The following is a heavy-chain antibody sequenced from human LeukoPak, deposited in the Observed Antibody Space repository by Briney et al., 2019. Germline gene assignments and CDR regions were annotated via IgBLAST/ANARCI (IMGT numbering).Heavy chain of an antibody. CDR2: ISSSSSTI. V-gene: IGHV3-48*01. Sequence: PGGSLTLSCAASGFTFSSYSMNWVRQAPGKGLEWVSYISSSSSTIYYADSVKGRFTISRDNSKNTLSLQMNSLRAEDKDVYYCAKRGPGSPESGKYYFDYWGQGTLVTVSS. D-gene: IGHD3-10*01. CDR1: GFTFSSYS. J-gene: IGHJ4*02. CDR3: AKRGPGSPESGKYYFDY.